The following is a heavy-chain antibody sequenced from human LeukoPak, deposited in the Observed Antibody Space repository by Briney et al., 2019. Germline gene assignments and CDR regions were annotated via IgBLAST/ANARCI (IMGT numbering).Heavy chain of an antibody. CDR3: AAKGNGYTRIYVFAH. V-gene: IGHV3-30*02. J-gene: IGHJ4*02. D-gene: IGHD1-26*01. Sequence: GGSLRLSCAASGFTFSSYGMHWVRQAPGKGLEWVAFIRYDGSNKYYADSVKGRFTISRDNSKNTLYLQMNSLRAEDTAVYYCAAKGNGYTRIYVFAHWGQGTLVTVSS. CDR2: IRYDGSNK. CDR1: GFTFSSYG.